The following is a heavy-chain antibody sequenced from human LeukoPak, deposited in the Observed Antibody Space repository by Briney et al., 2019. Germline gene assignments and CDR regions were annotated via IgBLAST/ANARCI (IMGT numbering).Heavy chain of an antibody. CDR1: GFTFDDYG. CDR3: AKWAVAGYAFFDY. D-gene: IGHD6-19*01. J-gene: IGHJ4*02. Sequence: RPGGSLRLSCAASGFTFDDYGMSWVRQAPGKGLEWVSGINWNGDRTGYADSVKGRFTISRDNAKNTLYLQMNSLRAEDTAVYYCAKWAVAGYAFFDYWGQGTLVTVSS. CDR2: INWNGDRT. V-gene: IGHV3-20*04.